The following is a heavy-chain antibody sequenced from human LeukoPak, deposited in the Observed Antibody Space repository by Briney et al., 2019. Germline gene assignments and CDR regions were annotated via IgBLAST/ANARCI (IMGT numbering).Heavy chain of an antibody. CDR3: ARDLSFDY. CDR1: GFTFSSYP. J-gene: IGHJ4*02. Sequence: GGSLRLSCVASGFTFSSYPMHWVRQAPGKGLEYVSGIRSNGGATYYANSVKGRFSISRDNSKNTLYLQVGSLRPEDMAVYYCARDLSFDYWGQGTLVTVSS. CDR2: IRSNGGAT. V-gene: IGHV3-64*01.